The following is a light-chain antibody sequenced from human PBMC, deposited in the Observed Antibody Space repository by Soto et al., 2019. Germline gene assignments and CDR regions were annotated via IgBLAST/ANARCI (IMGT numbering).Light chain of an antibody. Sequence: QFVLTQPASVSGSPGQSITIPCTGTSSDVGGYNYVSWYQQHPGKAPKLMIYDVSNRPSGVSNRFSGSKSGNTASLTISGLQAEEEADYYCSSYTSSSTSLVVFGGGTKVTVL. CDR1: SSDVGGYNY. J-gene: IGLJ2*01. CDR3: SSYTSSSTSLVV. V-gene: IGLV2-14*01. CDR2: DVS.